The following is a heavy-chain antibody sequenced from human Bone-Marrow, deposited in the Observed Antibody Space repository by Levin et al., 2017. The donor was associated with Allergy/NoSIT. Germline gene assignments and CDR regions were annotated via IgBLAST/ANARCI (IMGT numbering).Heavy chain of an antibody. V-gene: IGHV4-4*02. J-gene: IGHJ6*03. CDR3: PRDWEHGVNERFSFHYYMDV. D-gene: IGHD2-8*01. CDR2: IFHTGST. Sequence: SCAVSGGSISSNNWWTWVRQTPGKGLEWIGEIFHTGSTNYNPSLKGRVTISLDKSKNHFSVKLTSVTVADTAVYYCPRDWEHGVNERFSFHYYMDVWGKGTTVTVTS. CDR1: GGSISSNNW.